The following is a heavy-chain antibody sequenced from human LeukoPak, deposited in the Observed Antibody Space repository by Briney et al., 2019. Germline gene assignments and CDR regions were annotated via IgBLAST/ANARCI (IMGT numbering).Heavy chain of an antibody. D-gene: IGHD3-22*01. J-gene: IGHJ4*02. Sequence: GGSLRLSCAASGFTFSSYWMHWVRQAPGKGLVWVSRINSDGSSTSYADSVKGRFAISRDNAKNTLYLQMNSLRAEDTAVYYCASQYYYDSSGWLNWGQGTLVTVPS. CDR3: ASQYYYDSSGWLN. CDR2: INSDGSST. V-gene: IGHV3-74*01. CDR1: GFTFSSYW.